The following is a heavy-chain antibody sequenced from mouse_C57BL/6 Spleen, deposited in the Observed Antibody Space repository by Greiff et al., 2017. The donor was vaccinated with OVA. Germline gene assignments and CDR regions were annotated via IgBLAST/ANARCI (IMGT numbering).Heavy chain of an antibody. V-gene: IGHV5-9*01. J-gene: IGHJ2*01. CDR3: ARHSDSNYYFDY. Sequence: EVKLMESGGGLVKPGGSLKLSCAASGFTFSSYTMSWVRQTPEKRLEWVATISGGGGNTYYPDSVKGRFTISRDNAKNTLYLQMSSLRSEDTALYYCARHSDSNYYFDYWGQGTTLTVSS. CDR1: GFTFSSYT. D-gene: IGHD2-5*01. CDR2: ISGGGGNT.